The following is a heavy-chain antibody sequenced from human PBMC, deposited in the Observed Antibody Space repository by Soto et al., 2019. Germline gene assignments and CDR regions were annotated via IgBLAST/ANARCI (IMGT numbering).Heavy chain of an antibody. CDR2: ISSSSSYI. J-gene: IGHJ6*03. CDR1: GFTFSSYS. Sequence: GGSLRLSCAASGFTFSSYSMNWVRQAPGKGLEWVSSISSSSSYIYYADSVKGRFTISRDNAKNSLYLQMNSLRAEDTAVYYCARDQIAVSANYYYYMDVWGKGTTVTVSS. V-gene: IGHV3-21*01. CDR3: ARDQIAVSANYYYYMDV.